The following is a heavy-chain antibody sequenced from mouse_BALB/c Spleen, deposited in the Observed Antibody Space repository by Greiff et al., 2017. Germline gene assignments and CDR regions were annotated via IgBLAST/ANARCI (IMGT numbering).Heavy chain of an antibody. CDR3: ARRTAGYFDY. CDR1: GFNIKDTY. V-gene: IGHV14-3*02. CDR2: IDPANGNT. J-gene: IGHJ2*01. Sequence: VQLKESGAELVKPGASVKLSCTASGFNIKDTYMHWVKQRPEQGLEWIGRIDPANGNTKYDPKFQGKATITADTSSNTAYLQLSSLTSEDTAVYYCARRTAGYFDYWGQGTTLTVSS.